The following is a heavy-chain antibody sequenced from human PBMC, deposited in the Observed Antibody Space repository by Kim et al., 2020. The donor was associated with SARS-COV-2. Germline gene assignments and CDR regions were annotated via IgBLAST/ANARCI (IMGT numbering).Heavy chain of an antibody. CDR1: GFTFRSVG. CDR3: AKATVSPAS. V-gene: IGHV3-23*01. J-gene: IGHJ5*02. D-gene: IGHD1-20*01. Sequence: GGSLRLSCAASGFTFRSVGMSWVRQAPGKGLDWVASIGGSGADTYYADSVRGRFTISRDNSKNTLYLQMNSLRAEDTATYYCAKATVSPASWGQGTVVAVSS. CDR2: IGGSGADT.